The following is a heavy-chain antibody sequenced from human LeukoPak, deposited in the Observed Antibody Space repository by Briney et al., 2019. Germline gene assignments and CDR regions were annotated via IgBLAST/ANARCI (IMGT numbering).Heavy chain of an antibody. CDR2: IYTSGST. V-gene: IGHV4-61*02. CDR3: ATFEA. CDR1: GASISSGSYY. J-gene: IGHJ5*02. Sequence: SQTLSLTCTVSGASISSGSYYWSWIRQPAGKGLEWIGRIYTSGSTTYNPSLKSRVTISVDTSKNQFSLKLSSVTAADTAVYYCATFEAWGQGTLVTVSS.